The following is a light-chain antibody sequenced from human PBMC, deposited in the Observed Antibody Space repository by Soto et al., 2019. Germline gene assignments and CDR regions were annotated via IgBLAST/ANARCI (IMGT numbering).Light chain of an antibody. Sequence: DIQMTQSPSSLSASVGDRVTITCRTSQSISNYLNWYQQKPGKAPNLLIYSISNLQSGVPSRFSGSGSGTDFTLTISSLQPEDFATYFCQQTYSIPWTFGHGTRVEIK. CDR2: SIS. CDR3: QQTYSIPWT. V-gene: IGKV1-39*01. J-gene: IGKJ1*01. CDR1: QSISNY.